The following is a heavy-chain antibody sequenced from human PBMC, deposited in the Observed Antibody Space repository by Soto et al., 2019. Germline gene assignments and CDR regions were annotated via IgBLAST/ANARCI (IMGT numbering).Heavy chain of an antibody. J-gene: IGHJ4*02. D-gene: IGHD3-16*01. CDR1: GFTFSSYW. CDR2: INIDGSST. CDR3: ARGGRGGFDY. V-gene: IGHV3-74*01. Sequence: EVQLVESGGGLVQPGGSLRLSCAASGFTFSSYWVRWVRQAPGKGLVWVSRINIDGSSTNYADSVKGRFTISRDNAKNTLYLQMNSLRAEDTAVYYCARGGRGGFDYWGQGTLVTVSS.